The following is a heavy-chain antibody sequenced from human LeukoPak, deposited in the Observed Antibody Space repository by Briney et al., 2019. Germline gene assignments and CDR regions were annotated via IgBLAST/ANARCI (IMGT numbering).Heavy chain of an antibody. J-gene: IGHJ4*02. V-gene: IGHV3-23*01. CDR2: ISGSGGST. CDR3: AKDLTGYSNYVTGFDY. D-gene: IGHD4-11*01. CDR1: GFTFSSYG. Sequence: GGSLRPSCAASGFTFSSYGMSWVRQAPGKGLEWVSAISGSGGSTYYADSVKGRFTISRDNSKNTLYLQMNSLRAEDTAVYYCAKDLTGYSNYVTGFDYWGQGTLVTVSS.